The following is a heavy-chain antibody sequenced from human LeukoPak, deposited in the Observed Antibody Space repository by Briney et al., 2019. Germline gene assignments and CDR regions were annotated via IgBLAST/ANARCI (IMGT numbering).Heavy chain of an antibody. V-gene: IGHV1-69*02. J-gene: IGHJ4*02. CDR2: IIPILGIA. D-gene: IGHD6-13*01. Sequence: VASVKVSCKASGGTFSSYTISWVRQAPGQGLEWMGRIIPILGIANYAQKFQGRVTITADKSTSTAYMELSSLRSEDTAVYYCANTPGIAAAGMNYWGQGTLVTVSS. CDR1: GGTFSSYT. CDR3: ANTPGIAAAGMNY.